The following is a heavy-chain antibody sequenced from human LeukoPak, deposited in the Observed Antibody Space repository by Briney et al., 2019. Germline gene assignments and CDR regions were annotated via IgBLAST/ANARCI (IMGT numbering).Heavy chain of an antibody. J-gene: IGHJ5*02. D-gene: IGHD3-22*01. CDR2: INPNSGGT. CDR3: AREGKITMNPFDP. Sequence: ASVKVSCKASGYTFTGYYMHWVRQAPGQGLEWMGWINPNSGGTNHAQEFQGRVTMTRDTSISTAYMELSRLRSDDTAVYYCAREGKITMNPFDPWGQGTLVTVSS. CDR1: GYTFTGYY. V-gene: IGHV1-2*02.